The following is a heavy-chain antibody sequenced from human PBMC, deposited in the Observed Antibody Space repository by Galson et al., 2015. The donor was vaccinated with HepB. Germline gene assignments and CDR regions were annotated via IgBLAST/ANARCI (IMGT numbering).Heavy chain of an antibody. D-gene: IGHD2-21*01. CDR3: ARATYSTTGNTYGWFDP. J-gene: IGHJ5*02. CDR2: SRGETFGT. V-gene: IGHV3-23*01. CDR1: GFAFINYA. Sequence: SLRLSCAAPGFAFINYAMTWVRQAPGKGLEWVSISRGETFGTHYADSVEGRFTISRDNSRSTLYLQMDSLRADDTAIYYCARATYSTTGNTYGWFDPWGQGTLVTVSS.